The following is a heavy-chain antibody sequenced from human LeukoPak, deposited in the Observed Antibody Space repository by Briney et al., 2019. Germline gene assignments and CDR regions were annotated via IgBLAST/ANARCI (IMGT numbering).Heavy chain of an antibody. V-gene: IGHV4-34*01. CDR1: GGSFSGYY. CDR2: INHSGST. D-gene: IGHD7-27*01. Sequence: SETLPLTCAVYGGSFSGYYWSWIRQPPGKGLEWIGEINHSGSTNYNPSLKSRVTISVDTSKNQFSLKLSSVTAADTAVYYCARSLPGYWGQGTLVTVSS. J-gene: IGHJ4*02. CDR3: ARSLPGY.